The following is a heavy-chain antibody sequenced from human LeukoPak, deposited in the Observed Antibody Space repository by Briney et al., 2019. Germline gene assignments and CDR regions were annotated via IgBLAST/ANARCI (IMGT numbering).Heavy chain of an antibody. Sequence: PGGSLRLSCAASGFTFSSYAMSWVRQAPGKGLEWVSAISGSGGSTCYADSVKGRFTISRDNSKNTLYLQMNSLRAEDTAVYYCAKDSGDSPEYFQHWGQGTLVTVSS. V-gene: IGHV3-23*01. CDR2: ISGSGGST. D-gene: IGHD4-17*01. J-gene: IGHJ1*01. CDR1: GFTFSSYA. CDR3: AKDSGDSPEYFQH.